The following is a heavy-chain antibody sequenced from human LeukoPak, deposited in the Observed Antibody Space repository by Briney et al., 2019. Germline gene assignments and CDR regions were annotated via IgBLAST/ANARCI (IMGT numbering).Heavy chain of an antibody. Sequence: ASVKVSCKASGYTFTGYYMHWVRQAPGRGLEWMGVITPISGTPTYAQRFQGRVTMTRDTSTSTAYMELSSLRSEDTAVYYCARFVAGARYYYGMDVWGQGTTVTVSS. CDR3: ARFVAGARYYYGMDV. D-gene: IGHD3-10*01. CDR1: GYTFTGYY. CDR2: ITPISGTP. J-gene: IGHJ6*02. V-gene: IGHV1-46*01.